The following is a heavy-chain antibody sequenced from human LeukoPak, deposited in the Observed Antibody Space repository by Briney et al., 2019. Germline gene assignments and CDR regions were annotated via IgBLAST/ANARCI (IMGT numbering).Heavy chain of an antibody. Sequence: PGGSLRLSCAASGFTFSSYLMHWVRQAPGKGLVWLSRVNGDGNITTYADSVRGRFTISRDNAKNTLYLQMNSLRAEDTAVYYCARRGLVPAFDIWGQGTMVSVTS. V-gene: IGHV3-74*01. CDR1: GFTFSSYL. CDR2: VNGDGNIT. D-gene: IGHD3-10*02. J-gene: IGHJ3*02. CDR3: ARRGLVPAFDI.